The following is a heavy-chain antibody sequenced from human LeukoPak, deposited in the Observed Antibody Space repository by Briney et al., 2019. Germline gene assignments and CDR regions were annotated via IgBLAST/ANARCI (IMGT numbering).Heavy chain of an antibody. D-gene: IGHD5-18*01. J-gene: IGHJ6*04. CDR2: IIPIFDTS. CDR1: GGTFSSYG. Sequence: SVKVSCKASGGTFSSYGISWVRQAPGQGLEWMGGIIPIFDTSNYAQKFQGRVTITANESTNTAYMELSGLRSEDTAVYYCARVEGGRGYSYTGYLAYYYYYGMDVWGKGTTVTVSS. V-gene: IGHV1-69*13. CDR3: ARVEGGRGYSYTGYLAYYYYYGMDV.